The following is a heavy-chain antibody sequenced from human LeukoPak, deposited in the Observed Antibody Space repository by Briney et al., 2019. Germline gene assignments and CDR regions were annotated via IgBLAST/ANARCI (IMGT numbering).Heavy chain of an antibody. CDR1: GITLSNYG. J-gene: IGHJ4*02. V-gene: IGHV3-23*01. Sequence: PGGSLRLSCAVSGITLSNYGMSWVRQAPGKGLEWVAGISGSGGGTNYADSVKGRFTISRDNAKNSLYLQMNSLRAEDTAVYYCARGDYYDSSGYYDYWGQGTLVTVSS. D-gene: IGHD3-22*01. CDR2: ISGSGGGT. CDR3: ARGDYYDSSGYYDY.